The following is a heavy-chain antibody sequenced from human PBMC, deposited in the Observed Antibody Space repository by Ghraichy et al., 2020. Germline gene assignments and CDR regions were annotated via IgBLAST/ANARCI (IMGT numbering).Heavy chain of an antibody. CDR2: IWYDGSNK. D-gene: IGHD6-13*01. J-gene: IGHJ4*02. V-gene: IGHV3-33*08. CDR3: ARDGTPRSIAAAGDY. CDR1: GFTFSSYG. Sequence: LSLTCAASGFTFSSYGMHWVRQAPGKGLEWVAVIWYDGSNKYYADSVKGRFTISRDNSKNTLYLQMNSLRAEDTAVYYCARDGTPRSIAAAGDYWGQGTLVTVSS.